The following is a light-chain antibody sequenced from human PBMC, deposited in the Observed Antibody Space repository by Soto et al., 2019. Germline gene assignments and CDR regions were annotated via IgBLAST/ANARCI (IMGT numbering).Light chain of an antibody. CDR2: AAS. J-gene: IGKJ4*01. V-gene: IGKV1-27*01. Sequence: DIQMTQSPSSLSASVGDRVTITCRASQGISNYLAWYQQKPGKVPKLLIYAASTLQSGVPSRFSGSGSGTDFTLTISSLQPEDVATYSFQQYNSPIFFGGGTKVEIK. CDR3: QQYNSPIF. CDR1: QGISNY.